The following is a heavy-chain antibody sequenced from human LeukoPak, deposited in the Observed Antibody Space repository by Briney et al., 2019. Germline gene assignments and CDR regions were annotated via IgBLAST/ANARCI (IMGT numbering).Heavy chain of an antibody. Sequence: GGSLRLSCAASGFTFSSYWMHWVRQAPGKGLVWVSRINSDGSSTSYADSVKGRFTISRDNAKNSLYLQMNSLRAEDTAVYYCATDRGTGPTPDAFDIWGQGTMVTVSS. D-gene: IGHD2-15*01. CDR1: GFTFSSYW. CDR2: INSDGSST. J-gene: IGHJ3*02. CDR3: ATDRGTGPTPDAFDI. V-gene: IGHV3-74*01.